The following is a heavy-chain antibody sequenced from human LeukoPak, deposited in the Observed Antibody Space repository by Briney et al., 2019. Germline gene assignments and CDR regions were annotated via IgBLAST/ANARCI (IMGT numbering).Heavy chain of an antibody. CDR1: GFTVSGNY. Sequence: PGGSQRLSCAASGFTVSGNYMSWVRQAPGKGLEWVSVIYSGGSTYYADSVKGRSTISRDNSKNTLYLQMNSLRAEDTAVYYCARERPGMDYMDVWGKGTTVTVSS. J-gene: IGHJ6*03. V-gene: IGHV3-53*01. CDR3: ARERPGMDYMDV. CDR2: IYSGGST.